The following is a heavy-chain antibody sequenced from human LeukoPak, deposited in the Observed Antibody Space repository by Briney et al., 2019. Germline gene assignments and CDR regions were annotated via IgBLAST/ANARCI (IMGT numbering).Heavy chain of an antibody. J-gene: IGHJ4*02. CDR1: GFTFSDYY. CDR2: ISSSGSTI. V-gene: IGHV3-11*04. Sequence: GGSLRLSCAASGFTFSDYYMSWIRQAPGKGLEWVSYISSSGSTIHYADSVKGRFTISRGNAKNSLYLQMNSLRAEDTAVYYCARDYYDSSGYYYFDYWGQGTLVTVSS. CDR3: ARDYYDSSGYYYFDY. D-gene: IGHD3-22*01.